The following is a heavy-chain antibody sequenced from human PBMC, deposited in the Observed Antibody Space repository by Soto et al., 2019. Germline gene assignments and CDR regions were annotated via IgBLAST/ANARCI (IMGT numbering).Heavy chain of an antibody. V-gene: IGHV1-2*04. Sequence: QVQLVQSGAEVKKPGASVKVSCKASGYTFNAFYVHWVRQAPGHGLEWMGWMNPNNGDTYYAKKFEGSVSMTRDTSISTAYMELRELKSDDSAVYFCARAWGAVNFFYFNSWGQGTLVTVSS. CDR3: ARAWGAVNFFYFNS. D-gene: IGHD3-3*01. J-gene: IGHJ4*02. CDR2: MNPNNGDT. CDR1: GYTFNAFY.